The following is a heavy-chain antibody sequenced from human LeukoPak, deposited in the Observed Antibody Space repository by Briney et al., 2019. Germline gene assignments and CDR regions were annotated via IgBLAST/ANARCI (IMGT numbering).Heavy chain of an antibody. CDR1: GFNFGSYS. J-gene: IGHJ4*02. Sequence: GGSLRLSCAASGFNFGSYSMTWVRQAPGKGLEWVSVISADSATTFYADSVKGRFTISRDNAENTVFLQMSSLRAEDTALYYCARKSASGNYPLDYWGQGTLVTVSS. D-gene: IGHD3-10*01. CDR3: ARKSASGNYPLDY. CDR2: ISADSATT. V-gene: IGHV3-23*01.